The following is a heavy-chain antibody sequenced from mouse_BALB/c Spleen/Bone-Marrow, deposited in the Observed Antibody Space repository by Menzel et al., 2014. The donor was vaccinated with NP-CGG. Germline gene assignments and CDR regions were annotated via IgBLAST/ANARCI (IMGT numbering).Heavy chain of an antibody. CDR3: ARWHWGAMDY. J-gene: IGHJ4*01. Sequence: QVQLQQSGPELVKPGASVKISCKASGYTFTGYYINWVKQKPGQGLEWIGWIYPGSGNTKYNEKFKGMATLTVDTSSSTAYMQLSSLTSEDTAVYFCARWHWGAMDYWGQGTSVTVSS. CDR1: GYTFTGYY. CDR2: IYPGSGNT. V-gene: IGHV1-84*02.